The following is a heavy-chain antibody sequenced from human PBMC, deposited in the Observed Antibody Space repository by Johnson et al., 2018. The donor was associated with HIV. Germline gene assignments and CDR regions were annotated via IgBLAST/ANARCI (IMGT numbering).Heavy chain of an antibody. J-gene: IGHJ3*02. CDR2: IRNDGSVT. CDR1: GFTFDDYG. CDR3: TRGLDYYDSTGLRSASFDI. V-gene: IGHV3-20*04. Sequence: VQLVESGGGVVRPGGSLRLSCAASGFTFDDYGMSWVRQAPGKGLEWVSRIRNDGSVTTYADSVKGRFFISSDNSKNALYLQMNSLRAEDTAVYYCTRGLDYYDSTGLRSASFDIWGQGTMVIVSP. D-gene: IGHD3-22*01.